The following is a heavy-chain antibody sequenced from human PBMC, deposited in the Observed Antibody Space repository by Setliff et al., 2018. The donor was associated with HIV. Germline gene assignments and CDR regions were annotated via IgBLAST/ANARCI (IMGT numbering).Heavy chain of an antibody. CDR3: TTLRGYSFGLASYYYYYMDV. CDR1: GFTFGDYD. V-gene: IGHV3-49*04. Sequence: LRLSCTASGFTFGDYDMSWVRQAPGKGLEWVGSIRSKVYGGTTEYAASVKGRFTISRDDSKSIAYLQMNSLKTEDTAVYYCTTLRGYSFGLASYYYYYMDVWGKGTTVTVSS. J-gene: IGHJ6*03. CDR2: IRSKVYGGTT. D-gene: IGHD5-12*01.